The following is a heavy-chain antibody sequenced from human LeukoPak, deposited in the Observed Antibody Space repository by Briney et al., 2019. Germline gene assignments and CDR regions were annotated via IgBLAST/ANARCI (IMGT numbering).Heavy chain of an antibody. Sequence: ASVKVSCKASGYTFTSYAMHWVRQAPGQRLEWMGWINAGNGHTKYSQKFQGRVTITRDTSASTAYMELSSLRSEDTAVYYCARGYSSSWTYSYWGQGPLVTVSS. V-gene: IGHV1-3*01. CDR3: ARGYSSSWTYSY. D-gene: IGHD6-13*01. CDR2: INAGNGHT. CDR1: GYTFTSYA. J-gene: IGHJ4*02.